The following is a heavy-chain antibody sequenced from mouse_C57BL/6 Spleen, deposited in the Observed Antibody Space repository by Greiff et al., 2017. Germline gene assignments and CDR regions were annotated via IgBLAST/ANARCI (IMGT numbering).Heavy chain of an antibody. CDR2: IDPEDGDT. D-gene: IGHD1-1*01. CDR3: TASYDSSHYFDY. V-gene: IGHV14-1*01. J-gene: IGHJ2*01. Sequence: EVQLQQSGAELVRPGASVKLSCTASGFNIKDYYMHWVKQRPEQGLEWIGRIDPEDGDTEYAPKFQGKATMTADTSSNTAYLQLSSLTSEDTAVYYCTASYDSSHYFDYWGQGTTLTVSS. CDR1: GFNIKDYY.